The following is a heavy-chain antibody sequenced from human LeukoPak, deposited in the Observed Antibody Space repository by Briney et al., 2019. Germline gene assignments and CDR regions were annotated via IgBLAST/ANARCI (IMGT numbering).Heavy chain of an antibody. D-gene: IGHD3-22*01. J-gene: IGHJ5*02. Sequence: SETLSLTCAVYGGSFSGYYWSWIRQPPGKGLEWIGEINHSGSTNYNPSLKSRVTISVDTSKNQFSLKLSSVTAADTAVYYCATLGGYYYDSSGYRTDPWGQGTLVTVSS. V-gene: IGHV4-34*01. CDR2: INHSGST. CDR3: ATLGGYYYDSSGYRTDP. CDR1: GGSFSGYY.